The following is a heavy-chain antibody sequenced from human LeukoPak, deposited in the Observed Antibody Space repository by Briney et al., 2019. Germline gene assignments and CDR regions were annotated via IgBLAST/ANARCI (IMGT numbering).Heavy chain of an antibody. CDR3: ARDDILTGYYIRAVDAFDI. CDR1: GGTFSSYA. D-gene: IGHD3-9*01. Sequence: SVKVSCKASGGTFSSYAISWVRQAPGQGLEWMGGIIPIFGTANYAQKFQGRVTITADESTSTAYMELSSLRSEDTAVYYCARDDILTGYYIRAVDAFDIWGQGTMVTVSS. CDR2: IIPIFGTA. V-gene: IGHV1-69*01. J-gene: IGHJ3*02.